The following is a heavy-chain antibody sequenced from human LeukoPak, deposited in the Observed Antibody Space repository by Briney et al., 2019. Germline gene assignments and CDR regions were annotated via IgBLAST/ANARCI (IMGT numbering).Heavy chain of an antibody. D-gene: IGHD2-2*01. CDR3: ARAGVVPAAMTWFDP. CDR2: IYYSGST. V-gene: IGHV4-61*01. Sequence: KPSETLSLTCTVSGGSVSSGSYYWSWIRQPPGKGLEWIGYIYYSGSTNYNPSLRSRVTISVDTSKNQFSLKLSSVTAADTAVYYCARAGVVPAAMTWFDPWGQGTLVTVSS. CDR1: GGSVSSGSYY. J-gene: IGHJ5*02.